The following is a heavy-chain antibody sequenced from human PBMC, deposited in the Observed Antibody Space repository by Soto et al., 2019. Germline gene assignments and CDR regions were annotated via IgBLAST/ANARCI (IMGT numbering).Heavy chain of an antibody. CDR1: GFSLSNARMG. Sequence: QVTLKESGPVLVKPTETLTLTCTVSGFSLSNARMGVSWIRQHPGKALEWLAHIFSNDEKSYSTSLKSRLTISKDTSQSQVVLTMTNMDPVDTATYYCARITFSTVGVDNNWFDPWGQGTLVTVSS. D-gene: IGHD3-3*01. CDR3: ARITFSTVGVDNNWFDP. CDR2: IFSNDEK. J-gene: IGHJ5*02. V-gene: IGHV2-26*01.